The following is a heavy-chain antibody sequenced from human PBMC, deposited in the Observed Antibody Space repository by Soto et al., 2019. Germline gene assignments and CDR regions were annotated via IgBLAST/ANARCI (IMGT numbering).Heavy chain of an antibody. V-gene: IGHV3-53*01. CDR1: GFTVSSNY. CDR3: ARVQGLEPRAGWGWFDP. Sequence: EVQLVESGGGLIQPGGSLRLSCAASGFTVSSNYMSWVRQAPGKGLEWVSVIYSGGSTYYADSVKGRFTISRDNSKNTLGLQMNSLSAEDTAVYYCARVQGLEPRAGWGWFDPWGQGTLVTVSS. J-gene: IGHJ5*02. D-gene: IGHD6-19*01. CDR2: IYSGGST.